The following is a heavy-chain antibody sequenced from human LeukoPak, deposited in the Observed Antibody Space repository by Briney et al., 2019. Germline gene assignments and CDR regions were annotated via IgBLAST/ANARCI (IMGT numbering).Heavy chain of an antibody. CDR1: EFTFSAYA. V-gene: IGHV3-48*04. D-gene: IGHD3-22*01. CDR2: ISPTGSTM. CDR3: ARERLYYYDSSGYSYNWFDP. Sequence: GSLRLSCATSEFTFSAYAMNWVRQAPGKGLEWVAYISPTGSTMFYAGSVKGRFTISRDNADNSLYLQMKSLRVEDTAMYYCARERLYYYDSSGYSYNWFDPWGQGTLVTVSS. J-gene: IGHJ5*02.